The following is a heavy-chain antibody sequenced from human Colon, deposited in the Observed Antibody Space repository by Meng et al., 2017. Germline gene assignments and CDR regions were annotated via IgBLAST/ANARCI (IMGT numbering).Heavy chain of an antibody. CDR3: ARDFHSTMTVFDS. V-gene: IGHV4-4*02. J-gene: IGHJ4*02. CDR1: GVSITNDNW. Sequence: HVPRQESGPALVKPSGTLPLTCAVSGVSITNDNWWIWVRQPPGKELEWIGEIFHAENTNYNPSLKSRVTMSLDKSKNQFSLTLTSVTAADTAVYYCARDFHSTMTVFDSWGQGTLVTVSS. CDR2: IFHAENT. D-gene: IGHD3-22*01.